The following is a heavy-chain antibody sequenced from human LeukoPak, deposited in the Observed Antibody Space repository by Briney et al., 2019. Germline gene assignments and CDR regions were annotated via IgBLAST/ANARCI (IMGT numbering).Heavy chain of an antibody. V-gene: IGHV3-33*06. Sequence: GGSMRLACAASGFTFSSYGMHWVRQAQGRGLEWVAVIWNDGSNKYYADSVKGRFTISRDNSKNTLYLQMNSLRAEDTAVYYCAKARRHYDILTGYEYWGPGTLVTVSS. CDR1: GFTFSSYG. CDR2: IWNDGSNK. J-gene: IGHJ4*02. CDR3: AKARRHYDILTGYEY. D-gene: IGHD3-9*01.